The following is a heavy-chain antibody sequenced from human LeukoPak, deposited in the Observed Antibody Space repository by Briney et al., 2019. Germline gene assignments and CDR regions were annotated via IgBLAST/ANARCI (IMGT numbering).Heavy chain of an antibody. Sequence: ASVKVSCKASGYTFTGYYMHWVRQAPGQGLEWMGWINPNSGGTNYAQKFQGRVTMTRDTSISTAYMELSRLRSDDTAVYYCARSRRTVVVPAAIGQNNWFDPWGQGTLVTVSS. CDR1: GYTFTGYY. V-gene: IGHV1-2*02. CDR3: ARSRRTVVVPAAIGQNNWFDP. D-gene: IGHD2-2*02. J-gene: IGHJ5*02. CDR2: INPNSGGT.